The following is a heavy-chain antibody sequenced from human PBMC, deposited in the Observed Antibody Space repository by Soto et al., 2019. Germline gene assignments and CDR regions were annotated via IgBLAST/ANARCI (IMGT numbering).Heavy chain of an antibody. CDR3: AKAKGGGLYCSGGSCYFY. V-gene: IGHV3-23*01. CDR2: ISGSGGST. D-gene: IGHD2-15*01. J-gene: IGHJ4*02. Sequence: EVQLLESGGGLVQPGGSLRLSCAASGFTFSSYAMSWVRQAPGKGLEWVSAISGSGGSTYYADSVKGRFTISRDNSKNTLYLQMNSLRAEDTAVYYCAKAKGGGLYCSGGSCYFYWGQGTLVTVSS. CDR1: GFTFSSYA.